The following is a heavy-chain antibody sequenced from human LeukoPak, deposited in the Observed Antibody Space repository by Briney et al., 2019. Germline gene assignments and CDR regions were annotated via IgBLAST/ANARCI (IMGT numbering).Heavy chain of an antibody. CDR3: AKGSRPVIAATFFDY. CDR1: GFTFSSYG. CDR2: ISGSGTNT. Sequence: GGSLRLSCAASGFTFSSYGMSWVRQAPGKGLEWVSVISGSGTNTYYADSVKGRFTISRDNSKNTLYRQMNSLRAEDTAVYYCAKGSRPVIAATFFDYWGQGTLVTVSS. V-gene: IGHV3-23*01. D-gene: IGHD2-15*01. J-gene: IGHJ4*02.